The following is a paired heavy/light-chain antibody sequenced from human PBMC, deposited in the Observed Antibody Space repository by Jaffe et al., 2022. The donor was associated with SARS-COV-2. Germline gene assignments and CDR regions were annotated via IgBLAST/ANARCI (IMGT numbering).Light chain of an antibody. V-gene: IGKV3-20*01. CDR2: GAS. CDR1: QSVSSSY. CDR3: QQFGSSPPWT. Sequence: EIVLTQSPGTLSLSPGERATLSCRASQSVSSSYLAWYQQKPGQAPRLLIYGASSRATGIPDRFSGSGSGTDFTLTISRLEPEDFAVYYCQQFGSSPPWTFGQGTNVEI. J-gene: IGKJ1*01.
Heavy chain of an antibody. D-gene: IGHD3-10*01. CDR1: GFIFSNYG. CDR3: ARGPTGRLDV. V-gene: IGHV3-33*01. J-gene: IGHJ6*02. Sequence: QVQLVESGGGVVQPGRSLRLSCAASGFIFSNYGMHWVRQAPGKGPEWVAFIWSDATDYVDSVKGRFTISRDNFKNTLYLQMNSLRAEDTAVYYCARGPTGRLDVWGQGTTVTVSS. CDR2: IWSDATD.